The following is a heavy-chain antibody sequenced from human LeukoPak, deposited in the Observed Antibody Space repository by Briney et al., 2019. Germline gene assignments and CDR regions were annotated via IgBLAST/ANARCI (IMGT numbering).Heavy chain of an antibody. Sequence: SETLSLICTVSGDSITSYYWTWIRQPPGKGLEWIGYMYHSGTTSNNPTLKSRVTISVDTSKNQFSLKVRSVTAADAAVYYCARGLGWGATIFDYWGQGALVTVSS. CDR2: MYHSGTT. V-gene: IGHV4-59*01. CDR1: GDSITSYY. D-gene: IGHD1-26*01. J-gene: IGHJ4*02. CDR3: ARGLGWGATIFDY.